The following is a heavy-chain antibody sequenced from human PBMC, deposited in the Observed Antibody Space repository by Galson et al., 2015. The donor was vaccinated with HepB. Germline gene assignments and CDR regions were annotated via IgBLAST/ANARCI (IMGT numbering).Heavy chain of an antibody. CDR1: GGSISSFY. V-gene: IGHV4-59*08. J-gene: IGHJ5*02. Sequence: ETLSLTCTVSGGSISSFYWSWIRQPPGKGLEWIGYISYDRSTNYNPSLKSRVALSIDTSKNQFSLKLHSVTAADTAVYYCARLRSRWFDPWGQGTLVTVSS. CDR3: ARLRSRWFDP. D-gene: IGHD1-14*01. CDR2: ISYDRST.